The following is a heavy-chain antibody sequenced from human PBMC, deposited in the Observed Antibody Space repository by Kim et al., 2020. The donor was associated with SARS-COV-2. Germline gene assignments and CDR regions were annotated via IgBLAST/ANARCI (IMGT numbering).Heavy chain of an antibody. D-gene: IGHD3-10*01. CDR3: AKDEITMVRGATAFDI. J-gene: IGHJ3*02. Sequence: SVKGRFTIYRDNSKNALYLQMNSLRAEDTAVYYCAKDEITMVRGATAFDIWGQGTMVTVSS. V-gene: IGHV3-30*02.